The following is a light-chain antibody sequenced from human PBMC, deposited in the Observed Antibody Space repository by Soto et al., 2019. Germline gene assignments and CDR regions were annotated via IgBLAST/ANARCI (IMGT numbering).Light chain of an antibody. Sequence: DIVMTQSPDSLAVSLGERATINCKSSQSVLSNSNNQNYLAWYQQKPGQPPKLLIYWASTRETGVPDRFSGRGSGKDFPLPVSSLHAEDVAVYYCQQYFSTPTFGGGTKVEI. CDR2: WAS. J-gene: IGKJ4*01. CDR3: QQYFSTPT. V-gene: IGKV4-1*01. CDR1: QSVLSNSNNQNY.